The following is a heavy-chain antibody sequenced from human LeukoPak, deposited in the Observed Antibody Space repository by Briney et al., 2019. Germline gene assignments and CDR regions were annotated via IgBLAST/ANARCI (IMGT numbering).Heavy chain of an antibody. CDR2: ISGSGGST. D-gene: IGHD2-15*01. CDR1: GFTFSNYA. V-gene: IGHV3-23*01. CDR3: AKGPNSAATGYLNWFDP. J-gene: IGHJ5*02. Sequence: GGSLRLSCAASGFTFSNYAMSWVRQAPGKGLEWVSGISGSGGSTYYADSVRGRITISRDNSKNTLFLQMNSLRADDTAVYYRAKGPNSAATGYLNWFDPWGQGTLVTVSS.